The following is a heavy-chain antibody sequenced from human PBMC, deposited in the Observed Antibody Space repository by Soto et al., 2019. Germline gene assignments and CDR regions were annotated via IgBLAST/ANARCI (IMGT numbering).Heavy chain of an antibody. CDR2: INPSGGDT. CDR3: ARGSTQYYYYYYMDV. Sequence: ASVKVSCKASGYTFINFYMHWVRQAPGQGLEWMGIINPSGGDTSYAQKFQGRVTMTRNTFISTAYMELSSLRSEDTAVYYCARGSTQYYYYYYMDVWGKGTTVTVSS. D-gene: IGHD2-2*01. J-gene: IGHJ6*03. CDR1: GYTFINFY. V-gene: IGHV1-46*01.